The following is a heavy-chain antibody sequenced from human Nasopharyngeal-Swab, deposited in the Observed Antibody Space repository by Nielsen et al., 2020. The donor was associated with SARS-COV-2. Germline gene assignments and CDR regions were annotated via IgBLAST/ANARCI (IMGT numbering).Heavy chain of an antibody. CDR1: GGSFSGYY. Sequence: SETLSLTCAVYGGSFSGYYWSWIRQPPGKGLEWIGEINHSGSTYYNPSLKSRVTISVDTSKNQFSLKLSSVTAADTAVYYCARHVRSITIFVVVTDYGMDVWGQGTTVTVSS. CDR2: INHSGST. D-gene: IGHD3-3*01. V-gene: IGHV4-34*01. CDR3: ARHVRSITIFVVVTDYGMDV. J-gene: IGHJ6*02.